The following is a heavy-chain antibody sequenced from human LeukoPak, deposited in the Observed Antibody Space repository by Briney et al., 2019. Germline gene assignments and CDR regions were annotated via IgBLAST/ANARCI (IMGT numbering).Heavy chain of an antibody. CDR3: TRDLMDYDVSTGLHHYYMDV. J-gene: IGHJ6*02. Sequence: GGSLRLSCAASGFTFSNAWMSWVRQAPGKGLEWVGRIKSKTDGGTTDYAAPVKGRFTISRDDSKNTLYLQMNTLRVEDTAVYYCTRDLMDYDVSTGLHHYYMDVWGQGTTVTVSS. V-gene: IGHV3-15*05. CDR1: GFTFSNAW. D-gene: IGHD3-9*01. CDR2: IKSKTDGGTT.